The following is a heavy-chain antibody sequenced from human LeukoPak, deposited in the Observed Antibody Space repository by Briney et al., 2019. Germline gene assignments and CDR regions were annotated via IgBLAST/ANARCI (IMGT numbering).Heavy chain of an antibody. Sequence: SETLSLTCTVPGGSISGGGYSWSWIRQPPGKGLEWIGYIYHSGSTYYNPSLKSRVTISVDTSKNQFSLKLSSVTAADTAVYYCARQRYSSGWTEIWGQGTLVTVSS. CDR2: IYHSGST. CDR3: ARQRYSSGWTEI. D-gene: IGHD6-19*01. CDR1: GGSISGGGYS. V-gene: IGHV4-30-2*03. J-gene: IGHJ4*02.